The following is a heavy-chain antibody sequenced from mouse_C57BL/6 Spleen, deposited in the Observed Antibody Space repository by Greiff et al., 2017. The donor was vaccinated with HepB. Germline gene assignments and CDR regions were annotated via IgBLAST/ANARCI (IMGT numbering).Heavy chain of an antibody. J-gene: IGHJ1*03. V-gene: IGHV1-64*01. CDR1: GYTFTSYW. CDR2: IHPNSGST. Sequence: QVQLQQPGAELVKPGASVKLSCKASGYTFTSYWMHWVKQRPGQGLEWIGMIHPNSGSTNYNEKFKSKATLTVDKSSSTAYMQLSSLTSEDSAVYYCAREGAQYFDVWGTGTTVTVSS. CDR3: AREGAQYFDV.